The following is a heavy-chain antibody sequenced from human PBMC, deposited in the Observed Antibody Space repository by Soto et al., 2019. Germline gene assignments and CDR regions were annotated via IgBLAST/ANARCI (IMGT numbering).Heavy chain of an antibody. Sequence: QVQLQESGPGLVKPSQTMSLTCTVSGGSISRGGYYWSWIRQHPGKRLAWIGYIYYSGSTSYNPSLKSRVTISVDASKTQFAPKRSSVTAADTPVYYCAREGCIVGATAAAYWGQGTLGTVAS. CDR2: IYYSGST. J-gene: IGHJ4*02. V-gene: IGHV4-31*03. CDR3: AREGCIVGATAAAY. D-gene: IGHD1-26*01. CDR1: GGSISRGGYY.